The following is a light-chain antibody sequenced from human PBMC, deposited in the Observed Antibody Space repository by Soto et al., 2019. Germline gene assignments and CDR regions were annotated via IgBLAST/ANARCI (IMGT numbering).Light chain of an antibody. Sequence: EFVLTQSPGTLSLSPGERATLSCRASQSVSSSFLVWYQQKPGQATRILIYGASTRATGIPDRFSGRGSGTAFTLTIIRLEPADFAVYYCQQYGSSPPLTFGGGTKVEIK. CDR2: GAS. CDR3: QQYGSSPPLT. CDR1: QSVSSSF. J-gene: IGKJ4*01. V-gene: IGKV3-20*01.